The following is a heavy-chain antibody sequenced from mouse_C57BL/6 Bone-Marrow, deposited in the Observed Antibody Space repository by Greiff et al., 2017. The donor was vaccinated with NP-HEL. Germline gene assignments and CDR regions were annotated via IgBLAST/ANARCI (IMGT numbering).Heavy chain of an antibody. CDR3: ARERIYYYGSSPPYWYFDV. CDR2: INPYNGGT. V-gene: IGHV1-19*01. Sequence: VQLQQSGPVLVKPGASVKMSCKASGYTFTDYYMNWVKQSHGKSLEWIGVINPYNGGTSYNQKFKGKATLTVDKSSSTAYMELNSLTSEDSAVYYCARERIYYYGSSPPYWYFDVWGTGTTVTVSS. D-gene: IGHD1-1*01. J-gene: IGHJ1*03. CDR1: GYTFTDYY.